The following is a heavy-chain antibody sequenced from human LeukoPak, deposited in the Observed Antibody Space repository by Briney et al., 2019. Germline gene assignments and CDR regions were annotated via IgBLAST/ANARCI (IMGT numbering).Heavy chain of an antibody. J-gene: IGHJ5*02. CDR3: ARTSSDIVVVPAA. CDR1: GFTVSNNY. V-gene: IGHV3-66*01. CDR2: IYSGGST. Sequence: GGSLRLSCAVSGFTVSNNYMSWVRQAPGKGLEWVSVIYSGGSTYYADSVKGRFTISRDNSKNTLYLQMNSLRAEDTAVYYCARTSSDIVVVPAAWGQGTLVTVSS. D-gene: IGHD2-2*01.